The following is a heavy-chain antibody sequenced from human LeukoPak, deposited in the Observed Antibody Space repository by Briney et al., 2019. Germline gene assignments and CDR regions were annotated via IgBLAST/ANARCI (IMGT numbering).Heavy chain of an antibody. Sequence: SVKVSCKASGGTFSSYAISWVRQAPGQGLEWMGGIIPIFGTANYAQKFQGRVTITADKSTSTAYMELSSLRSEDTAVYYCARGRPTTSVAAAGVNWFDPWGQGTLVTVSS. CDR2: IIPIFGTA. D-gene: IGHD6-13*01. CDR3: ARGRPTTSVAAAGVNWFDP. J-gene: IGHJ5*02. CDR1: GGTFSSYA. V-gene: IGHV1-69*06.